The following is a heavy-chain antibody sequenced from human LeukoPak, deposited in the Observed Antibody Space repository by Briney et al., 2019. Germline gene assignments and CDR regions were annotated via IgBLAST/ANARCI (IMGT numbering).Heavy chain of an antibody. CDR1: GFTFSSYG. CDR2: ISGSGGST. V-gene: IGHV3-23*01. J-gene: IGHJ4*02. CDR3: AKSLVFMVYARDYYFDY. D-gene: IGHD2-8*01. Sequence: PGASLRLSCAASGFTFSSYGMSWVRQAPGKGLEWVSAISGSGGSTYYADSVKGRFTISRDNSKNTLYLQMNSLRAEDTAVYYCAKSLVFMVYARDYYFDYWGQGTLVTVSS.